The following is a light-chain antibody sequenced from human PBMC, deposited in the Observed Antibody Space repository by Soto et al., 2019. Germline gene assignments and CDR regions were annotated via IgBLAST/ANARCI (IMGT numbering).Light chain of an antibody. V-gene: IGKV3-20*01. CDR3: QNFDSAPQT. CDR1: QSVSSSY. CDR2: GAS. Sequence: IVLTQSPDTLSLSPGERAALSCLASQSVSSSYLARYQQKPGQAPRLLIYGASSRATGIPDRFSGSGSGTDFTLTISSLQPEDVATYYCQNFDSAPQTFGQGTKVDIK. J-gene: IGKJ1*01.